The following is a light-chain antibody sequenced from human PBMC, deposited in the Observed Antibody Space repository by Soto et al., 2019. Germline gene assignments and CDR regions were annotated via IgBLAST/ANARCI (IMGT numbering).Light chain of an antibody. V-gene: IGKV1-8*01. CDR1: QGISSY. J-gene: IGKJ4*01. CDR2: AAS. Sequence: AIRMTQSPSSLSASTGDRVTITCRASQGISSYLAWYQHKPGKAPKVLIYAASTLQGGVPSRFSGSGSGTDFTLTISCLQSEDFATYYCQQYYTYLLTFGGGTKVEIK. CDR3: QQYYTYLLT.